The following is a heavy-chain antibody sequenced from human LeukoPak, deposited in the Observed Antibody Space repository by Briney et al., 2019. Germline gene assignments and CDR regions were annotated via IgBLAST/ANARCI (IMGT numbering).Heavy chain of an antibody. V-gene: IGHV1-69*05. CDR1: GGTFSSYA. D-gene: IGHD5-18*01. Sequence: SVKVSCKASGGTFSSYAISWVRQAPGQGLEWMGRIIPIFGTANYAQKFQGRVTITTDESTSTAYMELSSLRSEDTAVYYCARERQDTAMGDYFDYWGQGTLVTVSS. J-gene: IGHJ4*02. CDR3: ARERQDTAMGDYFDY. CDR2: IIPIFGTA.